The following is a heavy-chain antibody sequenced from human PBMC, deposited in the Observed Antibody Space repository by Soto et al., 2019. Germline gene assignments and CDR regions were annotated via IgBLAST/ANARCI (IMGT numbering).Heavy chain of an antibody. V-gene: IGHV3-30*18. CDR1: GFSFSQFG. CDR3: AKDYYDGFANWFDP. J-gene: IGHJ5*01. D-gene: IGHD1-26*01. CDR2: ISSNGNTR. Sequence: GGSLRLSCAASGFSFSQFGMHWVRQAPGKGLEWVAVISSNGNTRHYGDSVKGRLTISRDDSKKTVFLQMNSLRPEDTATYYCAKDYYDGFANWFDPRGQGTLVTVSS.